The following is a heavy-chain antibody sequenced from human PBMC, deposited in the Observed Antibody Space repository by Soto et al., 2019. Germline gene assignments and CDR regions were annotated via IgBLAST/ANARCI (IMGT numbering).Heavy chain of an antibody. CDR3: AREGLRFSYYYYGMDV. D-gene: IGHD4-17*01. V-gene: IGHV1-2*02. CDR1: GYTFTGYY. CDR2: INPNSGGT. J-gene: IGHJ6*02. Sequence: ASVKVSCKASGYTFTGYYMHWVGQAPGQGLEWMGWINPNSGGTNYAQKFQGRVTMTRDTSISTAHMELSRLRSDDTAVYYCAREGLRFSYYYYGMDVRGQGNTVTVS.